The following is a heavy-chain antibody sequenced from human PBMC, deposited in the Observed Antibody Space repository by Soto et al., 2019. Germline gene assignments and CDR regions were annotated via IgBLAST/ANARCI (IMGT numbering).Heavy chain of an antibody. V-gene: IGHV4-59*08. CDR3: AGRGRRDYDILTGYYLYYFDY. Sequence: SETLSLTCTVSGGSISSYYWSWIRQPPGKGLEWIGYIYYSGSTNYNPSLKSRVTISVDTSKNQFSLKLSSVTAADTAVYYCAGRGRRDYDILTGYYLYYFDYWGQGTLVTVSS. D-gene: IGHD3-9*01. CDR2: IYYSGST. CDR1: GGSISSYY. J-gene: IGHJ4*02.